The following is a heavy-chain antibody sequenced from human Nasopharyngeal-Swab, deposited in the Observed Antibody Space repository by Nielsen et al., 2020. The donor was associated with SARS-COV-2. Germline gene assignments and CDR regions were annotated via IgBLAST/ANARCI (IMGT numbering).Heavy chain of an antibody. CDR1: GFSVRDTY. D-gene: IGHD4-23*01. Sequence: GESLKISCAASGFSVRDTYMSWVRQAPGKGLEWVAGVYSAGATYYADSVKGRFTISRDNSRDALYLQMTNLRVDDTAVYFCTRGRWYGLDIWGQGTLVAVSS. J-gene: IGHJ4*02. CDR2: VYSAGAT. CDR3: TRGRWYGLDI. V-gene: IGHV3-53*01.